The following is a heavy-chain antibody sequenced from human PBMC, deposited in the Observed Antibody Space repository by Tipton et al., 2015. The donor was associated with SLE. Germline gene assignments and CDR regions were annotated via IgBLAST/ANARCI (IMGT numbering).Heavy chain of an antibody. J-gene: IGHJ6*02. Sequence: SLRLSCAASGFTFSSYAMSWVRQAPGKGLEWVSAISGSGGSTYYADSVKGRFTISRDNSKNTLYLQMNSLRAEDTAVYYCASFIAALEGMDVWGQGTTVTVSS. D-gene: IGHD6-6*01. CDR2: ISGSGGST. CDR3: ASFIAALEGMDV. CDR1: GFTFSSYA. V-gene: IGHV3-23*01.